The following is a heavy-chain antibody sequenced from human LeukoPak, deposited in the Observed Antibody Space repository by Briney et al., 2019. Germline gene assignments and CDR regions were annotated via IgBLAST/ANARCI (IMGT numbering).Heavy chain of an antibody. D-gene: IGHD1-1*01. Sequence: GGSLRPTCAASGFTFSSYWMSWVRQAPGKGLQWVANIKQDGSEKYYVDSVKGRFTISRDNAKNSLYLQMNSLRAEDTAVYYCTRDRSGQDWGQGTLVTVSS. CDR1: GFTFSSYW. CDR3: TRDRSGQD. CDR2: IKQDGSEK. J-gene: IGHJ4*02. V-gene: IGHV3-7*05.